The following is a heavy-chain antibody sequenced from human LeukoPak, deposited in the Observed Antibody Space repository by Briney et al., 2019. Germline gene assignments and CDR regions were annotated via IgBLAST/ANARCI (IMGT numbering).Heavy chain of an antibody. V-gene: IGHV3-66*01. CDR2: IYSGGST. J-gene: IGHJ4*02. CDR1: GFTVSSNY. D-gene: IGHD5-12*01. Sequence: GGSLRLSCAASGFTVSSNYMSWVRQAPGKGLEWVSVIYSGGSTYYADSVKGRFTISRDNSKNTLYLQMNSLRAEDTAVYYCARDPPRGYSGYDPYWGQGTLVTVSS. CDR3: ARDPPRGYSGYDPY.